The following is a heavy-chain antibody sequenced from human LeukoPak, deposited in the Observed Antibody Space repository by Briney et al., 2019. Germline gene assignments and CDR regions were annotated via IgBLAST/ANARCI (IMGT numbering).Heavy chain of an antibody. CDR2: ISSTGST. D-gene: IGHD3-10*01. CDR3: ARLGVTQDAFDI. V-gene: IGHV4-30-4*07. J-gene: IGHJ3*02. Sequence: SETLSLTCAVSGGSISSGGYSWSWIRQPPGKGLEWIGYISSTGSTYYNPSLKSRLSISLDTSKNQFSLNLSSVTAADTAVFYCARLGVTQDAFDIWGQGTMVTVSS. CDR1: GGSISSGGYS.